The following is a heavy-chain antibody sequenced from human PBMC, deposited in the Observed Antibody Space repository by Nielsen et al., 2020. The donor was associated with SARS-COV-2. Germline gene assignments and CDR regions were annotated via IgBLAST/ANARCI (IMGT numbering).Heavy chain of an antibody. D-gene: IGHD1-14*01. J-gene: IGHJ6*02. Sequence: ASVKVSCKASGYTFTGYYMHWVRQAPGQGLEWMGRINPNSGGTNYAQKFQGRVTMTRDTSISTAYMELRSLRSDDTAVYYCARDAYHHSGMDVWGQGTTVTVSS. CDR3: ARDAYHHSGMDV. CDR1: GYTFTGYY. V-gene: IGHV1-2*06. CDR2: INPNSGGT.